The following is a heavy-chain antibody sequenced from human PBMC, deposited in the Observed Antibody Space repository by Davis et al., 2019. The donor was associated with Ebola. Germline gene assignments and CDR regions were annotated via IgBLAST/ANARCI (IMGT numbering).Heavy chain of an antibody. J-gene: IGHJ6*02. V-gene: IGHV1-46*01. Sequence: AASVKVSCKASGYTFPSYYMHWVRQAPGQGLEWMGIINPSGGSTSYAQKFQGRVTITADESTSTAYMELSSLRSEDTAVYYCARARFYYYYGMDVWGQGTTVTVSS. CDR2: INPSGGST. CDR1: GYTFPSYY. CDR3: ARARFYYYYGMDV.